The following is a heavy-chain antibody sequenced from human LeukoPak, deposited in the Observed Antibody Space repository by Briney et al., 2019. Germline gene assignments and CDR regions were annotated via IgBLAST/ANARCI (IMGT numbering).Heavy chain of an antibody. J-gene: IGHJ4*02. CDR3: TKDSDYNFWSAYPEH. CDR2: ISCSGGTT. CDR1: GFTFSSYA. Sequence: GGSVRLSCAGSGFTFSSYAIIWVRQARGKGLEWGSDISCSGGTTYYSDSVKGRFTISRDNSKNTLYLQMNSLRAEDTAVYYCTKDSDYNFWSAYPEHWGQGTLVTVSS. D-gene: IGHD3-3*01. V-gene: IGHV3-23*01.